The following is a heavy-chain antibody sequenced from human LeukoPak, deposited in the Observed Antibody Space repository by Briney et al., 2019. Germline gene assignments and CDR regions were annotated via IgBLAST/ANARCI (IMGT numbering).Heavy chain of an antibody. Sequence: GGSLRLSCAASGFTFDDYAMHWVRQAPGKGLEWVSLISGDGGSTYYADSVKGRFTISRDNAKNSLYLQMNSLRAEDTAVYYCARENGYYDSSGYYYRHYYYYYMDVWGKGTTVTVSS. CDR3: ARENGYYDSSGYYYRHYYYYYMDV. V-gene: IGHV3-43*02. D-gene: IGHD3-22*01. J-gene: IGHJ6*03. CDR1: GFTFDDYA. CDR2: ISGDGGST.